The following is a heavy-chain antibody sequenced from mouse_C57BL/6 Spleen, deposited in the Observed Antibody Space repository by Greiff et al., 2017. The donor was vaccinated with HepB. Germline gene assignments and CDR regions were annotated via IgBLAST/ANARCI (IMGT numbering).Heavy chain of an antibody. J-gene: IGHJ2*01. D-gene: IGHD1-1*01. Sequence: EVQLQQSGAELVRPGASVKLSCTASGFNIKDYYMHWVKQRPEQGLEWIGRIDPEDGDTEYAPKFQGKATMTADTSSNTAYLQLSSLTSEDTAVYSGTTGETVEDGFDAWGQGTTLTVSS. CDR2: IDPEDGDT. CDR1: GFNIKDYY. CDR3: TTGETVEDGFDA. V-gene: IGHV14-1*01.